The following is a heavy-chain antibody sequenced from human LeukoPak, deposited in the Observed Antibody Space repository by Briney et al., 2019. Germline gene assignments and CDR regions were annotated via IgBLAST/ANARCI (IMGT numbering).Heavy chain of an antibody. CDR2: IKQDGSEK. J-gene: IGHJ4*02. CDR3: TREAAAGIDY. Sequence: PGGSRSPSCAAPGFTFSTFWMSWARQVQGKGWEWVANIKQDGSEKYHLGPVKGRFTISRDNAKNSLYLQMNSLRAEDTAVYFCTREAAAGIDYWGQGTLVTVSS. D-gene: IGHD6-13*01. V-gene: IGHV3-7*01. CDR1: GFTFSTFW.